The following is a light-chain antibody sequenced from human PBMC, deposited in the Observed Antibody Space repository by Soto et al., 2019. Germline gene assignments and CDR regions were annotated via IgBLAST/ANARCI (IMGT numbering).Light chain of an antibody. CDR3: QQYKTYTYN. CDR2: RAS. CDR1: QSIDRW. Sequence: DIQMTQSPSTLSASVGDRVTITCRASQSIDRWLAWYQQKPGKAPKLLIYRASSLESGAPSTFSGCGSGTEFTLTISSLQHDDFAAYYCQQYKTYTYNFAQGPKLEIK. V-gene: IGKV1-5*03. J-gene: IGKJ2*01.